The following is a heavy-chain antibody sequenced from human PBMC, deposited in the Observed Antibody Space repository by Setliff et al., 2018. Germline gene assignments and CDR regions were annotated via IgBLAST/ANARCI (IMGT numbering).Heavy chain of an antibody. CDR1: GYTFTTYA. CDR2: INTNTGNP. D-gene: IGHD2-2*01. CDR3: ARDLGYCSTTSCHGDWFDP. J-gene: IGHJ5*02. V-gene: IGHV7-4-1*02. Sequence: GASVKVSCKTSGYTFTTYAINWVRQAPGQGLEWMGWINTNTGNPTYAQDFTGRFVFSLDTSVSTAYLQISSLKAEDTAVYYCARDLGYCSTTSCHGDWFDPWGQGTLVTGSS.